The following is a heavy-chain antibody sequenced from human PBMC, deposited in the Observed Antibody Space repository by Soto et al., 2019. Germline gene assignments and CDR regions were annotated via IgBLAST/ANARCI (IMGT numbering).Heavy chain of an antibody. J-gene: IGHJ4*02. CDR2: IYYSGST. V-gene: IGHV4-39*01. Sequence: LCGGSISSSSYYWGWIRQPPGKGLEWIGSIYYSGSTYYNPSLKSRVTISVDTSKNQFSLKLSSVTAADTAVYYCARQTLAARPDYFDYWGQGTLVTVSS. CDR1: GGSISSSSYY. CDR3: ARQTLAARPDYFDY. D-gene: IGHD6-6*01.